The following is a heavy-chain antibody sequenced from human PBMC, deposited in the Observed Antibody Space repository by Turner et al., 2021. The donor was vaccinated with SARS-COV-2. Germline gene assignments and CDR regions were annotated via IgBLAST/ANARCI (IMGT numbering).Heavy chain of an antibody. CDR1: GFTFSNYA. V-gene: IGHV3-30-3*01. CDR2: ISYDGSNK. D-gene: IGHD2-15*01. Sequence: QVQLVESGGGVVQPGRSLRLSCAASGFTFSNYAMHWVRQAPGKGLEWVAVISYDGSNKYYGDSVKGRFTISRDNSKNTLYLQMNSLRAEDTAVYYCAKGGGPYCSGGSCYPGSFDYWGQGTLVTVSS. J-gene: IGHJ4*02. CDR3: AKGGGPYCSGGSCYPGSFDY.